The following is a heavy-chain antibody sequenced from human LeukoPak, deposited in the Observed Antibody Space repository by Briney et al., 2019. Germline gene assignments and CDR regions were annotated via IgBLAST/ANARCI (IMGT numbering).Heavy chain of an antibody. CDR1: GFTVSSNY. Sequence: PGGSLRLSCAASGFTVSSNYISWVRQAPGKGLEWVSVIYSAGTTYYADSVKGRFTISRDNSKNTLYLQMNSLRVEDTAVYYCASQSIPVLPFDIWGQGTMVTVSS. CDR2: IYSAGTT. J-gene: IGHJ3*02. CDR3: ASQSIPVLPFDI. V-gene: IGHV3-66*04.